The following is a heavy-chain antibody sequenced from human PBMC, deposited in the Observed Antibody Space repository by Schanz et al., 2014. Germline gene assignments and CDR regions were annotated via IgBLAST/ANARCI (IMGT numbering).Heavy chain of an antibody. Sequence: EVQLVESGGGLVKPGGSLRLSCAVSGFTVSDHYMDWVRQAPGKGLEWVSVIYSGGSTYYADSVKGRFTISRDNSKNTLYLQMNSLRAEDTAVYYCARGYSSSMDVWGQGTTVTVSS. CDR1: GFTVSDHY. D-gene: IGHD6-6*01. CDR2: IYSGGST. V-gene: IGHV3-66*01. J-gene: IGHJ6*02. CDR3: ARGYSSSMDV.